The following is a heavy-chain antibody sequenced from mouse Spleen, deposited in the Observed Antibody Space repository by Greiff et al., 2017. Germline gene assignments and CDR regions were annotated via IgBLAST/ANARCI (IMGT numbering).Heavy chain of an antibody. CDR1: GYTFTSYD. D-gene: IGHD1-1*01. V-gene: IGHV1-85*01. J-gene: IGHJ2*01. CDR3: ARSNYGSREFDY. CDR2: IYHRDGST. Sequence: QVQLQQSGPELVKPGASVKLSCKASGYTFTSYDINWVKQRPGQGLEWIGWIYHRDGSTKYNEKFKGKATLTVDTSSSTAYMELHSLTSEDSAVYFCARSNYGSREFDYWGQGTTLTVSS.